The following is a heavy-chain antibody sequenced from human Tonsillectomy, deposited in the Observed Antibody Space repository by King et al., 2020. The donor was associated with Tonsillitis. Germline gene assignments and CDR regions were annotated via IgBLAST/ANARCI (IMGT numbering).Heavy chain of an antibody. Sequence: VQLVESGGGLVQPGGSLRLSCAASGFTFSSYAMSWVRQAPGKGLEWGSAISGSGGSTYYADSVKGRFTISRDNSKNTLYLQMNSLRAEDTAEYYCAKDTVAYYGSGSPYNLPVTDYLVYWGQGTLVTVSS. CDR3: AKDTVAYYGSGSPYNLPVTDYLVY. CDR1: GFTFSSYA. J-gene: IGHJ4*02. D-gene: IGHD3-10*01. CDR2: ISGSGGST. V-gene: IGHV3-23*04.